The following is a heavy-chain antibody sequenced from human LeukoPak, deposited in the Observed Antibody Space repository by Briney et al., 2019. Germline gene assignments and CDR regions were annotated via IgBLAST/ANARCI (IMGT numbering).Heavy chain of an antibody. CDR3: VRGIAGDPVAFDS. Sequence: GGSLRLSCVASGFNFNVFTMHWVRQVPGKGLEWVSLINRAGDTTRYADSVQGRFTISRDNTKDSVYLQMSSLRLEDTALYYCVRGIAGDPVAFDSWGQGTLVTVSS. V-gene: IGHV3-43*01. D-gene: IGHD1-26*01. CDR1: GFNFNVFT. J-gene: IGHJ4*02. CDR2: INRAGDTT.